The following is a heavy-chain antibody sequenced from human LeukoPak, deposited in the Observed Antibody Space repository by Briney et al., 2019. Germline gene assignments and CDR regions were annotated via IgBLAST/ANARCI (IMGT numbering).Heavy chain of an antibody. CDR1: GFTFSSYT. Sequence: GGSLRLSCAASGFTFSSYTMNWVRQAPGKGLQWVSTVSASSNIHYSDSVKGRFTISRDNARNSLYLQMNSLRDEDAAVYYCARDGLHTAHFDYWGQGTLVTVSS. V-gene: IGHV3-48*02. CDR3: ARDGLHTAHFDY. CDR2: VSASSNI. D-gene: IGHD5-18*01. J-gene: IGHJ4*02.